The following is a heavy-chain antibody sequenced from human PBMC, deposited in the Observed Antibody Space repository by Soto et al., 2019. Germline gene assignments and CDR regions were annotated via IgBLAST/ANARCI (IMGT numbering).Heavy chain of an antibody. CDR3: ASPNTSGTREGSLAH. V-gene: IGHV1-69*13. CDR2: IIPIFDAA. J-gene: IGHJ4*01. CDR1: GGTFSSSA. D-gene: IGHD1-1*01. Sequence: VASVKVSCKASGGTFSSSALCWVRQAPGQGLEWMGGIIPIFDAAYYAQKFQGRITITADESTSTAYMELSSLRSEDTAVYYCASPNTSGTREGSLAHWGHGTRVTVSS.